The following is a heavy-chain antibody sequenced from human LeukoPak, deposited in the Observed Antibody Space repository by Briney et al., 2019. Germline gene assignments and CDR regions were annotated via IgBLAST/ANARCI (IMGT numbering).Heavy chain of an antibody. J-gene: IGHJ5*02. V-gene: IGHV3-48*01. CDR2: ITGSGSTV. CDR1: GFTFSSYS. Sequence: GGSLRLSCAASGFTFSSYSMNWVRQVPGKGLEWISYITGSGSTVYDADSVKGRFTISRDNAKNSLYLQMNSLRAEDTAVYYCAREDIVVVPAPAGSNWFDPWGQGTLVTVSS. D-gene: IGHD2-2*01. CDR3: AREDIVVVPAPAGSNWFDP.